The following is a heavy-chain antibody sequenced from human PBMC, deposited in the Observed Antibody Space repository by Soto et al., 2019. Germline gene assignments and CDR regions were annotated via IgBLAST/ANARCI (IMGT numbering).Heavy chain of an antibody. Sequence: PSETLSLTCTVSGGSISSGDYYWSWIRQPPGKGLEWIGYIYYSGSTYYNPSLKSRVTISVDTSKNQFSLKLSSVTAADTAVYYCATMTYNWNYIAAAGHFDYWGQGTLVTVSS. CDR2: IYYSGST. CDR1: GGSISSGDYY. V-gene: IGHV4-30-4*01. J-gene: IGHJ4*02. CDR3: ATMTYNWNYIAAAGHFDY. D-gene: IGHD1-7*01.